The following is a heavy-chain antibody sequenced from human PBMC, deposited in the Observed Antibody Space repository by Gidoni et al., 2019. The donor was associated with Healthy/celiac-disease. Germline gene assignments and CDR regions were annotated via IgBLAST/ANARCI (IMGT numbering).Heavy chain of an antibody. CDR3: AREGMVRGVIIKAAWFDP. J-gene: IGHJ5*02. CDR1: GGSFSGYS. Sequence: QVQLQQWGAGLLKPSATLSLTCAVYGGSFSGYSWSWIRQPPGKGLEWIGEINHSGSTNYNPSLKSRVTISVDTSKNQFSLKLSSVTAADTAVYYCAREGMVRGVIIKAAWFDPWGQGTLVTVSS. D-gene: IGHD3-10*01. CDR2: INHSGST. V-gene: IGHV4-34*01.